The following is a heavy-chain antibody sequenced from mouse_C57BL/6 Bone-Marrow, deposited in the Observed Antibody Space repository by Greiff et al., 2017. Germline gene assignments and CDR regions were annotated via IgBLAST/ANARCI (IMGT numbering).Heavy chain of an antibody. CDR3: ARILYYCGSSFAD. CDR1: GFTFSSYA. V-gene: IGHV5-4*03. Sequence: EVKLMESGGGLVKPGGSLKLSCAASGFTFSSYAMSWVRQTPEKRLEWVATISDGGSYTYYPDNVKGRFTISRDNAKNNLYLQMSNLKSEDTAIYYCARILYYCGSSFADWGQGTLVTVSA. CDR2: ISDGGSYT. J-gene: IGHJ3*01. D-gene: IGHD1-1*01.